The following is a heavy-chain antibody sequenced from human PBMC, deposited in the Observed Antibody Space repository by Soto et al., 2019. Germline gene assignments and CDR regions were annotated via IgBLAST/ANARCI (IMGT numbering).Heavy chain of an antibody. D-gene: IGHD4-17*01. Sequence: SETLSLTCTVSGGSISSGDYYWSWIRQPPGKGLEWIGYIYYSGSTYYNPSLKSRVTISVDTSKNQFSLKLSSVTAADTAVYYCVRSPDYGGKGYYFDYWGQGXLVTVYS. J-gene: IGHJ4*02. V-gene: IGHV4-30-4*01. CDR1: GGSISSGDYY. CDR3: VRSPDYGGKGYYFDY. CDR2: IYYSGST.